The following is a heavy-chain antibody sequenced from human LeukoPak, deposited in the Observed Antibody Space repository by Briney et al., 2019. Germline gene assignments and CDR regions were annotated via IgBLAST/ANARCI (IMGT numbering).Heavy chain of an antibody. D-gene: IGHD6-13*01. CDR2: ISGSSYYI. J-gene: IGHJ4*02. V-gene: IGHV3-21*01. CDR1: GFRFNSCG. Sequence: PGGSLRLSCAASGFRFNSCGMHWVRQAPGKGLEWVSSISGSSYYIYYADSVKGRFTISRDNAKNSLYLQMNSLRAEDTAVYYCARDSREIAAAGNFDYWGQGTLVTVSS. CDR3: ARDSREIAAAGNFDY.